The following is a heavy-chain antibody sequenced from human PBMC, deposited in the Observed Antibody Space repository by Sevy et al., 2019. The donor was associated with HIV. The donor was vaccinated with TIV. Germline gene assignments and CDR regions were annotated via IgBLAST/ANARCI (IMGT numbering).Heavy chain of an antibody. V-gene: IGHV2-5*02. Sequence: SGPTLVKPTQTLTLTCTFSGLSLSTSGVGVGWIRQPPGKALEWLALIYWDDDKRYSPSLKSRLTITKDTSKNQVVLTMTNMDPVDTATYYCGHTPLDDAFDIWGQGTMVTVSS. J-gene: IGHJ3*02. CDR2: IYWDDDK. CDR3: GHTPLDDAFDI. D-gene: IGHD3-3*02. CDR1: GLSLSTSGVG.